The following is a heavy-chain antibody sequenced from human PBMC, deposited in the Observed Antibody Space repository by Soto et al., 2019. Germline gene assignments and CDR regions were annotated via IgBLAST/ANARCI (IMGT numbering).Heavy chain of an antibody. CDR2: SSSSSSYI. V-gene: IGHV3-21*01. J-gene: IGHJ6*04. Sequence: GGSLRLSCAASGFTFSSYSMNWVRQAPGKGLEWVSSSSSSSSYIYYADSVKGRFTISRDNAKNSLYLQMNSLRAEDTAVYYCARFQNYYDSSGRPTYGMDVWGEGTTVTVSS. CDR1: GFTFSSYS. CDR3: ARFQNYYDSSGRPTYGMDV. D-gene: IGHD3-22*01.